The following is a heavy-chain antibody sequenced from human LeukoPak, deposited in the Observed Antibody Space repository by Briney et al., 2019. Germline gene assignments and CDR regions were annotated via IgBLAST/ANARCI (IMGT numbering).Heavy chain of an antibody. Sequence: SETLSLTCTVSGDSLSSYYWSWIWQPPGEGLEWVGCIYYSGSSKYNTSPKSRVTISRDTAKNQFSLKLSSVTAADTAVYYCARDAFGRSGFDYWGQGTLVTVSS. CDR2: IYYSGSS. CDR3: ARDAFGRSGFDY. CDR1: GDSLSSYY. D-gene: IGHD3-3*02. J-gene: IGHJ4*02. V-gene: IGHV4-59*01.